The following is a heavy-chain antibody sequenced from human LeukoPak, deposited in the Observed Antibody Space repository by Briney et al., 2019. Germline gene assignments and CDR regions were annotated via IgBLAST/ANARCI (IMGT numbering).Heavy chain of an antibody. D-gene: IGHD3-16*02. V-gene: IGHV3-21*01. Sequence: GGSLRLSCAASGLSFSNAWMNWVRQAPGKGLEWVSSISSSSSYIYYADSVKGRFTISRDNAMNSLYLQMNSLRAEDTAVYYCARDERFVIGDWFDPWGQGTLVTVSS. CDR2: ISSSSSYI. J-gene: IGHJ5*02. CDR3: ARDERFVIGDWFDP. CDR1: GLSFSNAW.